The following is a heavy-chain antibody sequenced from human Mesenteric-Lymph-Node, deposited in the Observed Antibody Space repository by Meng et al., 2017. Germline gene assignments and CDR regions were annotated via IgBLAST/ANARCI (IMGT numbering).Heavy chain of an antibody. CDR1: GGSISSSSYY. V-gene: IGHV4-39*07. J-gene: IGHJ4*02. D-gene: IGHD3-9*01. CDR3: ARGRIGILRYFDWSHDIQYYFDY. Sequence: SETLSLTCTVSGGSISSSSYYWGWIRQPPGKGLEWIGSIYYSGSTYYNPSLKSRVTISVDTSKNQFSLKLSSVTAADTAVYYCARGRIGILRYFDWSHDIQYYFDYWGQGTLVTVSS. CDR2: IYYSGST.